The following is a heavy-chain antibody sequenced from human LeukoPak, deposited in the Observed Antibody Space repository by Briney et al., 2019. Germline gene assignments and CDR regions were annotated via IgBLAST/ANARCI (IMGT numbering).Heavy chain of an antibody. J-gene: IGHJ4*02. Sequence: ASVKVSCKVSGYTLTELSMHWVRQAPGKGLEWRGGFDPEDGETIYAQKFQGRVTMTEDTSTDTAYMELSSLRSEDTAVYYCAIGFTVTTIEFDYWGQRTLVTVSS. CDR1: GYTLTELS. CDR3: AIGFTVTTIEFDY. D-gene: IGHD4-11*01. V-gene: IGHV1-24*01. CDR2: FDPEDGET.